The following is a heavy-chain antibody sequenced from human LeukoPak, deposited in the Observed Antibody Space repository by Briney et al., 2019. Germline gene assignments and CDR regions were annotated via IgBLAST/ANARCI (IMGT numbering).Heavy chain of an antibody. D-gene: IGHD3-10*01. CDR3: AKGLYIWFGELATPSYFDY. V-gene: IGHV3-9*01. CDR2: ISWNSGSI. J-gene: IGHJ4*02. Sequence: GGSLRLSCAASGFTFDDYAMHWVRHAPGKGLEWVSGISWNSGSIGYADSVKGRFTISRDNAKNSLYLQMNSLRAEDTALYYCAKGLYIWFGELATPSYFDYWGQGTLVTVSS. CDR1: GFTFDDYA.